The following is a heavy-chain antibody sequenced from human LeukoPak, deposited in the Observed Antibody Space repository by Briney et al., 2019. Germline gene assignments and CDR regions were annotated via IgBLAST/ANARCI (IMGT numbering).Heavy chain of an antibody. V-gene: IGHV4-61*02. Sequence: SETLSLTCTVSGGSISSGSYYWSWIRQPAGKGLEWIGRIYTSGSTNYNPSLKSRVTISVDTSKNQFSLKLSSVTAADTAVYYCARDGVTMRPRAFDIWGQGTMVTVSS. D-gene: IGHD3-22*01. CDR2: IYTSGST. J-gene: IGHJ3*02. CDR1: GGSISSGSYY. CDR3: ARDGVTMRPRAFDI.